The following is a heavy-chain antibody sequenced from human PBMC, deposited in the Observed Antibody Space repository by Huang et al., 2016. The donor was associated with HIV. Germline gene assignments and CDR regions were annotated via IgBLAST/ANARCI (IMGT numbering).Heavy chain of an antibody. CDR2: IYYSGST. CDR1: GGSISGHF. D-gene: IGHD3-10*01. J-gene: IGHJ6*03. Sequence: VQLQESGPGLVTPSETLSLSCPVSGGSISGHFWRWIRQPPGKGLEWIGTIYYSGSTSYNPSLESRVTISVDTSKNQFSLKLNSVTAADTAVYYCARDLRSWFGESYYHMDVWGKGTTVTVSS. V-gene: IGHV4-59*11. CDR3: ARDLRSWFGESYYHMDV.